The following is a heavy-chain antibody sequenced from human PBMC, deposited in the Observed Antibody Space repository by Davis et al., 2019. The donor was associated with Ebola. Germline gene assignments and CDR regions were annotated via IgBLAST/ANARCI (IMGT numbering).Heavy chain of an antibody. D-gene: IGHD5-24*01. CDR1: GFTFTTYG. J-gene: IGHJ6*04. Sequence: GESLKISCAASGFTFTTYGMYWVRQAPGKGLEWVAVISHDGSNEYYADSVKGRFTISRDNSKDTVHLQMNSLRAEDTAVYYCAKTSVEMATILGYYFYYGMDVWGKGTTVTVSS. V-gene: IGHV3-30*18. CDR2: ISHDGSNE. CDR3: AKTSVEMATILGYYFYYGMDV.